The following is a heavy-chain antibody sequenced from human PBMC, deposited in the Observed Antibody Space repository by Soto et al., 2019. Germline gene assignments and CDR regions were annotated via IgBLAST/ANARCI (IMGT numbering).Heavy chain of an antibody. J-gene: IGHJ5*02. CDR2: IYYSGST. CDR1: GGSISSYC. D-gene: IGHD3-22*01. CDR3: ARVYYYSSGYTNWFDP. Sequence: SETLSLTCTVSGGSISSYCWSWIRQPPGKGLEWIGYIYYSGSTNYNPSLKSRVTISVDTSKNQFSLKLSSVTAADTAVYYCARVYYYSSGYTNWFDPWGQGTLVTVSS. V-gene: IGHV4-59*01.